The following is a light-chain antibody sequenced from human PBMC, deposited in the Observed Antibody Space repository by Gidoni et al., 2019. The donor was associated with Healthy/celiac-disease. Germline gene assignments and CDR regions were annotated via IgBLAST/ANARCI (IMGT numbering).Light chain of an antibody. Sequence: SYELTQPPSVSVSPGQTARTTCSGDALPKQYAYWYQQKPGQAPVLVIYKDSERPSGIPERFSGSSSGTTVTLTISGDQAEDEADYYCQSADSSGTYEVFGTGTKVTVL. CDR3: QSADSSGTYEV. CDR1: ALPKQY. CDR2: KDS. V-gene: IGLV3-25*03. J-gene: IGLJ1*01.